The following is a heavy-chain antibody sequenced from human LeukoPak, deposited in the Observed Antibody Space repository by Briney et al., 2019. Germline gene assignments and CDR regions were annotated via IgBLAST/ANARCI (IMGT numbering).Heavy chain of an antibody. CDR3: ASPYSYGYD. Sequence: GGSLRLSCAASGFTFSSYWMSWVRQAPGKGLEWVANIKQDGSEKYYVDSVKGRFTISRDNSKNTLYLQMNSLRAEDTAVYYCASPYSYGYDWGQGTLVTVSS. D-gene: IGHD5-18*01. V-gene: IGHV3-7*01. CDR1: GFTFSSYW. J-gene: IGHJ4*02. CDR2: IKQDGSEK.